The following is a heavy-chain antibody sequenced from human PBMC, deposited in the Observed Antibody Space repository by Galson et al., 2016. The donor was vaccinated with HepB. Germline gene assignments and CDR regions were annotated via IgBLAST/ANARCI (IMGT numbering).Heavy chain of an antibody. CDR3: AASEVGPTNVTPNY. Sequence: SLRLSCAASGFTFSSYGMHWVRQAPGKGLEWVAVMWADGVKKYCADSVKGRFTISRDNSKNTLYLQMNSLRAEDTAVYYCAASEVGPTNVTPNYWGQGTLVTVSS. CDR2: MWADGVKK. V-gene: IGHV3-33*01. CDR1: GFTFSSYG. D-gene: IGHD1-26*01. J-gene: IGHJ4*02.